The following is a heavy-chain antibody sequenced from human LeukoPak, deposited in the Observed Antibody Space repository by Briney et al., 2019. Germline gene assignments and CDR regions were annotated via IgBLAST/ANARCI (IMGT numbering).Heavy chain of an antibody. Sequence: GGSLRLSCAASGFTFNSYRMSWVRQAPGKGLEWVANIKQDGSEKYYVDSVKGRFTISRDNAKNSLYLQMNSLRAEDTAVYYCGRGVIAVAASFDYWGQGTLVTVSS. CDR1: GFTFNSYR. V-gene: IGHV3-7*01. D-gene: IGHD6-19*01. CDR3: GRGVIAVAASFDY. CDR2: IKQDGSEK. J-gene: IGHJ4*02.